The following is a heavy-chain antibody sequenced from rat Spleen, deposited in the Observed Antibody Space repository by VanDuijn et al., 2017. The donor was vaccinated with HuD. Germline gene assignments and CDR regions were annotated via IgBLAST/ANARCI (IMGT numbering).Heavy chain of an antibody. CDR2: ITPSTGTT. J-gene: IGHJ2*01. CDR1: GFTFSNYG. D-gene: IGHD1-10*01. CDR3: ATSIITTPDY. V-gene: IGHV5-19*01. Sequence: EVQLVESGGALVQPGRSLKLSCAASGFTFSNYGMNWIRQAPTKGLEWVASITPSTGTTYYRDSVKGRFIISRANAKSTLYLQMDSLRSEDTATYYCATSIITTPDYWGQGVMVTVSS.